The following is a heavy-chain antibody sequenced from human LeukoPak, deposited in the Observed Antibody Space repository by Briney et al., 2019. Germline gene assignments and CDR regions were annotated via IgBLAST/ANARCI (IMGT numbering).Heavy chain of an antibody. D-gene: IGHD3-10*01. V-gene: IGHV3-30*02. J-gene: IGHJ4*02. CDR3: AKVRGYYGFLGY. CDR2: IRYDGSNK. Sequence: QAGGSLRLSCAASGFTFSSYGMHWVRQAPGKGLEWVAFIRYDGSNKYYADSVKGRFTISRDNSKNTLYLQMNSLRAEDTAVYYCAKVRGYYGFLGYWGQGTLVTVSS. CDR1: GFTFSSYG.